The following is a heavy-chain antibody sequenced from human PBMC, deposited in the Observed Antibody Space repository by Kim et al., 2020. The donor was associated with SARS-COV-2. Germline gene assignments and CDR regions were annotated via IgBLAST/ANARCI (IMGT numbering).Heavy chain of an antibody. CDR3: ARKDNLGYCSGGSCYGYYYYYGMDV. Sequence: SVKVSCKASGGTFSSYAISWVRQAPGQGLEWMGGIIPIFGTANYAQKFQGRVTITADESTSTAYMELSSLRSEDTAVYYCARKDNLGYCSGGSCYGYYYYYGMDVWGQGTTVTVSS. V-gene: IGHV1-69*13. CDR2: IIPIFGTA. CDR1: GGTFSSYA. D-gene: IGHD2-15*01. J-gene: IGHJ6*02.